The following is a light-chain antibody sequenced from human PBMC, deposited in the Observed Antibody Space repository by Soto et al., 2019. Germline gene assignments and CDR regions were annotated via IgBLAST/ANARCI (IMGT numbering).Light chain of an antibody. CDR3: SSYTTSHTLV. Sequence: QSALSQPASVSGSPAQSITVSCTGTSSDVGGYNSVSWYQQHPGKAPKLMIYDVTNRPSGVSDRFSGSKSGNTASLTISGLQAEDEADFYCSSYTTSHTLVFGTGTKVTVL. CDR2: DVT. V-gene: IGLV2-14*01. CDR1: SSDVGGYNS. J-gene: IGLJ1*01.